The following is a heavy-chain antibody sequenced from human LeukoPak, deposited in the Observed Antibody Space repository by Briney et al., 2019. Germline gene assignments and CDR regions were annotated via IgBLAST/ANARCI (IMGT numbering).Heavy chain of an antibody. D-gene: IGHD2-15*01. CDR3: AKETVVVVAATPDAFDI. J-gene: IGHJ3*02. CDR1: GFTFSSYA. V-gene: IGHV3-23*01. CDR2: ISGSGGST. Sequence: PGGSLRLSCAASGFTFSSYAMSWVRQAPGKGLEWVSGISGSGGSTHYADSVKDRFTISRDSSKNTLYLQMSSLRAEDTAVYYCAKETVVVVAATPDAFDIWGQGTMVTVSS.